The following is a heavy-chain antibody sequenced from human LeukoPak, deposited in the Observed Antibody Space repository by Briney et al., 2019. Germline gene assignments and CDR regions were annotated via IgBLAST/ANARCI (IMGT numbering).Heavy chain of an antibody. Sequence: SETLSLTCAVSGYFISSGYYWGWIRQPPGKGLEWIGGVSHSGSTFYTPSLKSRVTISVDPSRNQFSLKLSSLTAADTAVYYCASTALGYCTTSSCPDCWGPGTLVTVSS. J-gene: IGHJ4*02. V-gene: IGHV4-38-2*01. CDR2: VSHSGST. D-gene: IGHD2-2*01. CDR1: GYFISSGYY. CDR3: ASTALGYCTTSSCPDC.